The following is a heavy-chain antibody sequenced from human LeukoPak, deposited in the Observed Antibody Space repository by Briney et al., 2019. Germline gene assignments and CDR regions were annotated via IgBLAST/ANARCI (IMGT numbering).Heavy chain of an antibody. V-gene: IGHV3-74*01. CDR1: GFTFTNYW. J-gene: IGHJ3*02. CDR3: ARVAVGGTRAFDI. CDR2: VLTDGSRI. D-gene: IGHD6-19*01. Sequence: GGSLRLSCAASGFTFTNYWMHWVRQAPGKELVWVSRVLTDGSRITYADSVKGRFTISRDNAKNTLYLQMDSLRAEDTAVYYCARVAVGGTRAFDIWGQGTTVTVSS.